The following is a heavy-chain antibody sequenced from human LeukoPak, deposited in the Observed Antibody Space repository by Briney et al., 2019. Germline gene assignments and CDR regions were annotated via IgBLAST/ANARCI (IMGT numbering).Heavy chain of an antibody. V-gene: IGHV4-59*01. CDR3: AREEDSGSYPGAGDAFDI. J-gene: IGHJ3*02. D-gene: IGHD1-26*01. CDR2: IYYSGST. Sequence: PSETLSLTCAVYGGSFSGYYWSWIRQPPGKGLEWIGYIYYSGSTNYNPSLKSRVTISVDTSKNQFSLKLSSVTAADTAVYYCAREEDSGSYPGAGDAFDIWGQGTMVTVSS. CDR1: GGSFSGYY.